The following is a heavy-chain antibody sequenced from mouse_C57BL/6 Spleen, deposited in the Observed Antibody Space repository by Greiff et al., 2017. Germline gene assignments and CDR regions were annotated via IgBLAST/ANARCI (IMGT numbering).Heavy chain of an antibody. V-gene: IGHV1-82*01. Sequence: VQLQQSGPELVKPGASVKISCKASGYAFSSSWMNWVKQRPGKGLEWIGRIYPGDGDTNYNGKFKGKATLTADKSSSTAYMQLSSLTSEDAAVYVCARGGYDYEDYAMDDWGQGTSVTVSS. CDR1: GYAFSSSW. CDR2: IYPGDGDT. D-gene: IGHD2-4*01. CDR3: ARGGYDYEDYAMDD. J-gene: IGHJ4*01.